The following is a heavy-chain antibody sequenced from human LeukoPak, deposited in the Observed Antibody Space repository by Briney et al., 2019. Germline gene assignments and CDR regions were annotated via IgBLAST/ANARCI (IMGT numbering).Heavy chain of an antibody. CDR3: ARGRAIVATTSPFDY. D-gene: IGHD5-12*01. CDR2: INHSGST. J-gene: IGHJ4*02. Sequence: SETLSLTCAVYGGSFSGYYWSWIRQPPGKGLEWIGEINHSGSTNYNPSLKSRVTISVDTFKNQFSLKLSSVTAADTAVYYCARGRAIVATTSPFDYWGQGTLVTVSS. CDR1: GGSFSGYY. V-gene: IGHV4-34*01.